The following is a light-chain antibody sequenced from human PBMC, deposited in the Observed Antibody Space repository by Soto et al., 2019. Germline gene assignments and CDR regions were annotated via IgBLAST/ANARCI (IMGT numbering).Light chain of an antibody. J-gene: IGKJ3*01. CDR1: QDIENY. CDR3: QDYKCAVFI. Sequence: DIQMTQSPSSLSASVGDRVTITCRASQDIENYLAWYQQRPGKVPKLLIYGATTLQPGVPSRFSGSGSGTDFILTISSLLPEDVATYYGQDYKCAVFICGPGTKVYSK. CDR2: GAT. V-gene: IGKV1-27*01.